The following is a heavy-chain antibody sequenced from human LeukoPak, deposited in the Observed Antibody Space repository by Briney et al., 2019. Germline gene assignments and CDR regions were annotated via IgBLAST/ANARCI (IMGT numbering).Heavy chain of an antibody. CDR2: IGGSGDGT. D-gene: IGHD2-2*01. CDR3: ARDIVVVPAAPYMDV. V-gene: IGHV3-23*01. Sequence: PGGSLRLSCAASGFTFSHYAMSWVRQAQGKGLEWVSTIGGSGDGTYYVDSVKGRFTISRDKSKNTLYLQMNSLRAEDTAVYYCARDIVVVPAAPYMDVWGKGTTVTVSS. CDR1: GFTFSHYA. J-gene: IGHJ6*03.